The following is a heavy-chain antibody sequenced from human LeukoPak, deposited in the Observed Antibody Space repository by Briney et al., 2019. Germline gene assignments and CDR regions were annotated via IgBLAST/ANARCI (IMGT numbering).Heavy chain of an antibody. J-gene: IGHJ4*02. V-gene: IGHV1-2*02. D-gene: IGHD3-22*01. Sequence: ASVKVSCEASGYTFTGYYMHWVRQAPGQGLEWMGWINPKSGGTNYAQKFQGRVTMTRDTSISTVYMELSRLRSDDTAVYYCARAWVKGSSGYYHSGRWGQGTLVTVSS. CDR3: ARAWVKGSSGYYHSGR. CDR2: INPKSGGT. CDR1: GYTFTGYY.